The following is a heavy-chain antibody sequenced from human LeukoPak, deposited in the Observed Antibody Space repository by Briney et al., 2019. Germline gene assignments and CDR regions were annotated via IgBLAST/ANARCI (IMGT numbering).Heavy chain of an antibody. CDR3: ARGREMATYNWFDP. CDR1: GGSVSSYY. CDR2: IYYNGST. V-gene: IGHV4-59*02. D-gene: IGHD5-24*01. J-gene: IGHJ5*02. Sequence: PSETLSLTCTVSGGSVSSYYWSWIRQPPGKGLEWIGYIYYNGSTNYNPSLKSRVTISVDTSKNQFSLKLSSVTAADTAVYYCARGREMATYNWFDPWGQGTLVTVSS.